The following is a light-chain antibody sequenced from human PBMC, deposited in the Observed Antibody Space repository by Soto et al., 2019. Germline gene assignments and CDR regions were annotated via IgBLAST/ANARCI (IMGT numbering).Light chain of an antibody. Sequence: VQMTQSPSAMSASVGDRVTITCRASQDISRFVAWFQQKPGKAPERLIYDTSSLQPGVPSRFSGSGSGTEFTLAISGLQPEDFATYYCQQYHSFPWTFGQGTKVEVK. CDR2: DTS. J-gene: IGKJ1*01. CDR3: QQYHSFPWT. CDR1: QDISRF. V-gene: IGKV1-17*03.